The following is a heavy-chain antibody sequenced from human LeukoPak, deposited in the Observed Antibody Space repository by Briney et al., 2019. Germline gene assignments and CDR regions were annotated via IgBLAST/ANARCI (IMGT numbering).Heavy chain of an antibody. D-gene: IGHD2-2*01. Sequence: GGSLRLSCAASGFTFSSYWMTWVRQAPGKGLQWVSAFSGSGGSTYYADSVKGRFTISRDNSKNTLYLQMNNLRAEDTAIYYCARGGGSSSWNHYYYMDVWGKGTTVTISS. CDR3: ARGGGSSSWNHYYYMDV. V-gene: IGHV3-23*01. CDR2: FSGSGGST. CDR1: GFTFSSYW. J-gene: IGHJ6*03.